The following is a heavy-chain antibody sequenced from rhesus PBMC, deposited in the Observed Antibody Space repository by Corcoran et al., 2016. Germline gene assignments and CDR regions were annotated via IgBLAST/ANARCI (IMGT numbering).Heavy chain of an antibody. CDR1: GFTFSIYG. V-gene: IGHV3-54*02. CDR2: ISSDGRNK. Sequence: EEQMVESGGGLVQPGGSLRLSCAASGFTFSIYGIYGVRQAPGKGLEWVAVISSDGRNKQYADSVKDRFTISRDNSNNRLYLQMNNLKVEDTAVYYCSRFDVWGPGVLVIVSS. CDR3: SRFDV. J-gene: IGHJ5-1*01.